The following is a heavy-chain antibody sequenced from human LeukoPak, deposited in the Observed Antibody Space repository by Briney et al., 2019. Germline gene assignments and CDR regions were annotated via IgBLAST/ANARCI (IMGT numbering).Heavy chain of an antibody. CDR1: GGSISSSY. CDR3: ARVRGGGYYYGMYV. J-gene: IGHJ6*02. CDR2: IYYSGST. D-gene: IGHD2-21*01. V-gene: IGHV4-59*01. Sequence: SETLSLTGTVSGGSISSSYWNWIGKPPGRGLGWIAYIYYSGSTNSNPSLKSRVTISVDTSKNQFSLKLSSVTAADTAVYYCARVRGGGYYYGMYVWGQGTLSPSP.